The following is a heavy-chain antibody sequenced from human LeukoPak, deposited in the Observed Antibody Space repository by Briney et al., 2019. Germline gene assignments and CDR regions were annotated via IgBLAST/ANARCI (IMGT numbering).Heavy chain of an antibody. J-gene: IGHJ3*02. CDR1: GYTLTALS. D-gene: IGHD3-22*01. CDR2: FDPEDGET. V-gene: IGHV1-24*01. CDR3: AREQGRITMIVVVIEDAFDI. Sequence: ASVKVSCKVSGYTLTALSMHWVRQAPGKGLEWMGGFDPEDGETIYAQKFQGRVTMTEATSTATAYMDLSSLTSEDTAVYYCAREQGRITMIVVVIEDAFDIWGQGTLVTVSS.